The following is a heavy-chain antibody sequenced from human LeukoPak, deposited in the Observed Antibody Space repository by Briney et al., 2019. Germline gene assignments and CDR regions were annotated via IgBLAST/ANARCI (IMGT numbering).Heavy chain of an antibody. Sequence: GGSLRLSCAASGFTFSSYAMHWVRQAPGKGLEWVAVISYDGSNKYYADSVKGRFTISRDNSKNTLYLQMISLRAEDTAVYYCARKQLWLYYFDYWGQGTLVTVSS. CDR1: GFTFSSYA. CDR3: ARKQLWLYYFDY. J-gene: IGHJ4*02. D-gene: IGHD5-18*01. CDR2: ISYDGSNK. V-gene: IGHV3-30-3*01.